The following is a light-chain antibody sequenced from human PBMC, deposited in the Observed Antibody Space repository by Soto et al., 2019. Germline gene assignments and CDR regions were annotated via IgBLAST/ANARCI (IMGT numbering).Light chain of an antibody. CDR2: EGT. Sequence: SVLTQPASVSGFLGQSITMSCTGSSSDVGTFNLVSWFQQHPGKAPKLLIFEGTKRPSGVSDRFSGSKSGNTASLTISGLQAEDEADYHCCSYAGTRTSWVFGTGTKLTVL. CDR3: CSYAGTRTSWV. J-gene: IGLJ1*01. CDR1: SSDVGTFNL. V-gene: IGLV2-23*01.